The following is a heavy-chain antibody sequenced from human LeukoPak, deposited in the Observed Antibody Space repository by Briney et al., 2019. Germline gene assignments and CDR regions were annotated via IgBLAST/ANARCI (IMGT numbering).Heavy chain of an antibody. D-gene: IGHD2-15*01. CDR2: ISSSGSAI. CDR3: VRVKGSYFDY. Sequence: GGSLRLSCAASGFPLISDSINCVRQAPGKGLEWVSYISSSGSAIYYVDSVKGRFTVSRDNAKNSLFLQMNSPRAEDTAVYYCVRVKGSYFDYWGQGALVTVSS. J-gene: IGHJ4*02. CDR1: GFPLISDS. V-gene: IGHV3-48*01.